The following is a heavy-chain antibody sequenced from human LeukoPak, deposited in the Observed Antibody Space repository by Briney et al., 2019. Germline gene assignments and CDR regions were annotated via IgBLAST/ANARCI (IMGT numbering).Heavy chain of an antibody. CDR2: IYTSGTT. D-gene: IGHD4-17*01. CDR1: GGSISGYY. Sequence: KPSETLSLTCTVSGGSISGYYWSWIRQPAGKGLEWIGRIYTSGTTHDNPSLKSRVTMSVDTSKNQVSLKVSSVTAADTAVYYCAKAPRYGDYPMDVWGQGTTVTVSS. V-gene: IGHV4-4*07. CDR3: AKAPRYGDYPMDV. J-gene: IGHJ6*02.